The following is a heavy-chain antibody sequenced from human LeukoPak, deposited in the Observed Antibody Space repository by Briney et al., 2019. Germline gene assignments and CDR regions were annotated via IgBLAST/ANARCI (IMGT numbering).Heavy chain of an antibody. Sequence: SETLSLTCTVSGGSISTSNYYWGWIRQPPGKGWEGIGSIYYSGTTYHNTSLKSRVTISVDTSKNQFSLRLSSVTAADTAVYYCARHSSSDNYPRYFDYWGQGTLVTVSS. V-gene: IGHV4-39*01. J-gene: IGHJ4*02. CDR3: ARHSSSDNYPRYFDY. D-gene: IGHD1-1*01. CDR2: IYYSGTT. CDR1: GGSISTSNYY.